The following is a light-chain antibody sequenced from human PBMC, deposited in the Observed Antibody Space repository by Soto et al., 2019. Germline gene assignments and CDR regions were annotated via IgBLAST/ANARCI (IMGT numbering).Light chain of an antibody. CDR3: SSYTSSNTLEV. V-gene: IGLV2-14*01. CDR2: EVN. Sequence: QSALIQPASVSGSPGQSITISCTGTSRDVGGSNYVSWYQHHPHRAPKLLIYEVNYRPSGVSSRFSGSKSGNTASLTISGLQAEDEADYYCSSYTSSNTLEVFXVGTKVTVL. CDR1: SRDVGGSNY. J-gene: IGLJ1*01.